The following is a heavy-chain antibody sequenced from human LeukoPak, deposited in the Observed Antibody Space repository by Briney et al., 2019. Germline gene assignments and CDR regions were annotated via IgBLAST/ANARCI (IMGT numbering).Heavy chain of an antibody. CDR1: GFTFSSNG. CDR2: IWNDGSNK. J-gene: IGHJ4*02. D-gene: IGHD6-13*01. CDR3: ARELDIAAAGTGFDY. V-gene: IGHV3-33*01. Sequence: GGSLRLSCAASGFTFSSNGMRWVRQAPGKGLEWVAVIWNDGSNKYYADSVKGQFTISRDNSKNTLYLQMNSLRAEDTAVYYCARELDIAAAGTGFDYWGQGTLVTVSS.